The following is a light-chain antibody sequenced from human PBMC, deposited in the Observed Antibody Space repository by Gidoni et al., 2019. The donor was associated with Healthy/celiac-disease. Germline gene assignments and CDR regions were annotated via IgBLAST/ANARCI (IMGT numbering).Light chain of an antibody. J-gene: IGKJ3*01. V-gene: IGKV3-20*01. CDR1: QSVSSSY. CDR3: QQYGSSPT. Sequence: DMVLTPSPATLSLSPGERATLSCSASQSVSSSYLAWYQQKPGQAPRLLIYGASSRATGIPDRFSGSGSGTDFTLTISRLEPEDFAVYYCQQYGSSPTFGPGTKVDIK. CDR2: GAS.